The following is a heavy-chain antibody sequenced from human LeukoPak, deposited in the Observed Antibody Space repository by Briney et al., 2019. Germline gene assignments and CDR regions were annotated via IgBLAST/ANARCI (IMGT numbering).Heavy chain of an antibody. Sequence: PSETLSLTCTVSGGSISSGGYYWSWIRQHPGKGLEWIGYIYYSGSTYYNPSLKSRVTISVDTSKNQFSLKLSSVTAADTAVYYCARVRSSYDILTGYYNADYYGMDVWGQGTTVTVSS. CDR2: IYYSGST. J-gene: IGHJ6*02. D-gene: IGHD3-9*01. CDR3: ARVRSSYDILTGYYNADYYGMDV. V-gene: IGHV4-31*03. CDR1: GGSISSGGYY.